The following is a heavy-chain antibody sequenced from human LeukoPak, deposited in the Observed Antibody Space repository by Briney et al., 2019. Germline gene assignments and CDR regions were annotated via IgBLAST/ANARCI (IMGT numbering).Heavy chain of an antibody. J-gene: IGHJ4*02. Sequence: GGSLTLSCEASGFIFEDYDMQWVRQAPGKELEWVSVISWDGGTTNYADSVKGRFTITRVNSKNSLFLQMSSLRAEDTALYYCAKEGSESGGQTLDHWGRGTLVTVSS. CDR3: AKEGSESGGQTLDH. V-gene: IGHV3-43D*03. CDR1: GFIFEDYD. CDR2: ISWDGGTT. D-gene: IGHD4-23*01.